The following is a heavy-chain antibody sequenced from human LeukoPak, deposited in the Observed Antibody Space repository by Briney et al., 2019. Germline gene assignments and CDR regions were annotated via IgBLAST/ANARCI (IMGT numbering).Heavy chain of an antibody. J-gene: IGHJ4*02. V-gene: IGHV3-21*01. CDR2: ISSSSYI. D-gene: IGHD4-17*01. CDR3: ARHDYGDYSDY. CDR1: GFTFSSYS. Sequence: PGGSLRLSCAASGFTFSSYSMNSVRQAPGKGLEWVSSISSSSYIYYADSVKGRFTISRDNAKNSLSLQMNSLRAEDTAVYYCARHDYGDYSDYWGQGTLVTVSS.